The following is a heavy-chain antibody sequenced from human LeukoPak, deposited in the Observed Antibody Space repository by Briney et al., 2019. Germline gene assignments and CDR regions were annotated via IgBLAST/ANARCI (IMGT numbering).Heavy chain of an antibody. CDR3: ARQLGYCSSTSCYADKVDY. CDR2: IYYSGST. CDR1: GGSISSSSYY. J-gene: IGHJ4*02. D-gene: IGHD2-2*01. V-gene: IGHV4-39*01. Sequence: SETLSLTCTVSGGSISSSSYYWGWIRQPPGKGLEWIGSIYYSGSTYYNPSLKSRVTISVDTSKNQFSLKLSSVTAADTAVYYCARQLGYCSSTSCYADKVDYWGQGILVTVSS.